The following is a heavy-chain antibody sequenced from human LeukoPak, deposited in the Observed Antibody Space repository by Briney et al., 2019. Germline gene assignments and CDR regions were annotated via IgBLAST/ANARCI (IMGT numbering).Heavy chain of an antibody. CDR1: GYTFTGYY. CDR3: ARTLNYDFWSGYNWFDP. J-gene: IGHJ5*02. D-gene: IGHD3-3*01. Sequence: GASVKVSCKASGYTFTGYYMHWVRQAPGQGLEWMGWINPNSGGTNYAQKFQGRVTMTRDTSISTAYMELSRLRSDDTAVYYCARTLNYDFWSGYNWFDPWGQGTLVTVSS. CDR2: INPNSGGT. V-gene: IGHV1-2*02.